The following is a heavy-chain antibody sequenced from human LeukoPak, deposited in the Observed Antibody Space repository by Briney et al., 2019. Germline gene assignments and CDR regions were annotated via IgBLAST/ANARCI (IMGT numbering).Heavy chain of an antibody. Sequence: ASVKASCNASGYTFTSYYMHWVRKAPGQGLEWMGLINPGGSTSYAQKLQGRVTMTRDTSTSTVYMEVSSLRSEDTAVYYCARAVIDAFDIWGQGTMVTVSS. CDR2: INPGGST. J-gene: IGHJ3*02. CDR1: GYTFTSYY. V-gene: IGHV1-46*01. CDR3: ARAVIDAFDI.